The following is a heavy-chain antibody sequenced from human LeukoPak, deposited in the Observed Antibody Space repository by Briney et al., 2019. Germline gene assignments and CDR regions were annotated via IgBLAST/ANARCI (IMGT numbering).Heavy chain of an antibody. Sequence: GGSLRLSCAASGFTFSSYGMHWVREAPGKGLEWVAVISYGGSNKYYADSVKGRFTISRDNSKNTLYLQMNSLRAEDTAVYYCAKDSMVVAATPPDYWGQGTLVTVSS. CDR3: AKDSMVVAATPPDY. D-gene: IGHD2-15*01. CDR2: ISYGGSNK. J-gene: IGHJ4*02. CDR1: GFTFSSYG. V-gene: IGHV3-30*18.